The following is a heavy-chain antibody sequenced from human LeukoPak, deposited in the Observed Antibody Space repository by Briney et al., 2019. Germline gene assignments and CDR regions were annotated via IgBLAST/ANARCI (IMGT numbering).Heavy chain of an antibody. V-gene: IGHV3-53*01. CDR3: ARRGDGGRSFDY. J-gene: IGHJ4*02. CDR2: IYSGGST. Sequence: GGSLRLSCAASGSTVSTNYMNWVRQAPGKGLEWVSIIYSGGSTYYADSVKGRFTISRDNSKNTLYLQVNSLRAEDTALYYCARRGDGGRSFDYWGQGTLVTVSS. CDR1: GSTVSTNY. D-gene: IGHD4-23*01.